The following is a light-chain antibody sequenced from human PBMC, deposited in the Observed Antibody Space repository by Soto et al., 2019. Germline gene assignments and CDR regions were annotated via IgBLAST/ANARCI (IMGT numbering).Light chain of an antibody. Sequence: DIQMTQSPSTLSASVGDRVTITCRASQRISTWLAWYQQKPGKAPKLLVYKASTLERGVPSRFSGSGSGSEFTLTISRLQPDDLATYYCQQYNSYSTFGQGTKVEIK. CDR2: KAS. CDR3: QQYNSYST. J-gene: IGKJ1*01. V-gene: IGKV1-5*03. CDR1: QRISTW.